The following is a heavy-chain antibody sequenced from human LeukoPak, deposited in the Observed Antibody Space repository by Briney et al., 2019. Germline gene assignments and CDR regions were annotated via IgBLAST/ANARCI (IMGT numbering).Heavy chain of an antibody. V-gene: IGHV1-2*02. D-gene: IGHD2-2*01. CDR2: INPNNGGT. CDR1: GYLFTGYY. CDR3: ARDAQFTVVVPAAKLNYMDV. J-gene: IGHJ6*03. Sequence: SVKVSCKASGYLFTGYYIHWVRQAPGQGLEWMGWINPNNGGTNYAQKFEGRVIMTRDTSSTVYMEVRRLRSDDTATYYCARDAQFTVVVPAAKLNYMDVWGKGTTVTVSS.